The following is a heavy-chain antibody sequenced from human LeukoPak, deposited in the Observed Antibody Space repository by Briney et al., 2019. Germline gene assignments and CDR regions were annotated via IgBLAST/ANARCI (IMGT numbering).Heavy chain of an antibody. CDR2: IIPIFGTA. Sequence: SVKVSCKASGGTFSSYAISWVRQAPGQGLEWMGGIIPIFGTANYAQKFQGRVTITADESTSTAYMKLSSLRSEDTAVYYCARARLGGLVDYWGQGTLVTVSS. CDR1: GGTFSSYA. V-gene: IGHV1-69*13. J-gene: IGHJ4*02. CDR3: ARARLGGLVDY. D-gene: IGHD3/OR15-3a*01.